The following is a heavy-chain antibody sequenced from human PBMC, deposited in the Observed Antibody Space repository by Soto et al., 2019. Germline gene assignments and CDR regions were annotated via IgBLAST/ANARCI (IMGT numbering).Heavy chain of an antibody. D-gene: IGHD2-21*02. V-gene: IGHV1-18*01. CDR1: GYTFTSYG. Sequence: QVQLVQSGAEVKKPGASVKVSCKASGYTFTSYGISWVRQAPGQGLEWMGWISAYNGNTNYAQKLQGRVTMTTDTSTSTAYRELRSLRSDDTAVYYCARDRHCGGDCYSSWFDPWGQGTLVTVSS. J-gene: IGHJ5*02. CDR3: ARDRHCGGDCYSSWFDP. CDR2: ISAYNGNT.